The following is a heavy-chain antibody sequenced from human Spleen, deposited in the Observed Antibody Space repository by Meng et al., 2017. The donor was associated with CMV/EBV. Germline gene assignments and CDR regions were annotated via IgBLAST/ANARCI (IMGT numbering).Heavy chain of an antibody. CDR3: ARDLYDFWSGSFDC. J-gene: IGHJ5*01. CDR2: ISFDGSNK. Sequence: GESLKISCVASGFPYSNYSPHWVRQPPGKGLQWVAVISFDGSNKLYADSVKDRFTISKDNSKNTLYLQMNSLSADDTAVYYWARDLYDFWSGSFDCWGQGTLVTVSS. CDR1: GFPYSNYS. D-gene: IGHD3-3*01. V-gene: IGHV3-30-3*01.